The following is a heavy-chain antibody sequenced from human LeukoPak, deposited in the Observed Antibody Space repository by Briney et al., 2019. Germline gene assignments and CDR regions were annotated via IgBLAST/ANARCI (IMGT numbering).Heavy chain of an antibody. D-gene: IGHD3-22*01. Sequence: GGSLRLSCAASGFTFSSYAMSWVRQAPGKGLEWVSAISGSGGSTYYADSVKGRFTISRDNSKNTLYLQMNSLRAEDTAVYYCARDYDSSGYYYSDYWGQGTLVTVSS. CDR2: ISGSGGST. J-gene: IGHJ4*02. V-gene: IGHV3-23*01. CDR1: GFTFSSYA. CDR3: ARDYDSSGYYYSDY.